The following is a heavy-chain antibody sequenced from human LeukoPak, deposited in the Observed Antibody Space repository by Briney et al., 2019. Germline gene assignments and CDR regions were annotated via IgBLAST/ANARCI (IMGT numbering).Heavy chain of an antibody. CDR1: GDSFSGYY. J-gene: IGHJ4*02. CDR2: INHSGSI. Sequence: SETLSLSCAVYGDSFSGYYWSWLRQPPGKGLEWIGEINHSGSINYNPSLKSRVTISVDTSKNQFSLKLSSVTAADTAVYYCARARIAVAGDFDYWGQGTLVTVSS. CDR3: ARARIAVAGDFDY. V-gene: IGHV4-34*01. D-gene: IGHD6-19*01.